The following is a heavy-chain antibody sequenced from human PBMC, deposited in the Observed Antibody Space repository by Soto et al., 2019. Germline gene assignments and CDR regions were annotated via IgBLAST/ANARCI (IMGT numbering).Heavy chain of an antibody. V-gene: IGHV4-59*02. CDR2: IYASGSA. J-gene: IGHJ4*02. Sequence: PSETLSLTCTISGGSVSVYYWSLIRQSTGQGLEWIGDIYASGSAYYNPSLRSRVTISADTSKNQISLKLTSPTAADTAVYYCARGVGSSPPLYWGRGTLVTVSS. CDR1: GGSVSVYY. D-gene: IGHD1-26*01. CDR3: ARGVGSSPPLY.